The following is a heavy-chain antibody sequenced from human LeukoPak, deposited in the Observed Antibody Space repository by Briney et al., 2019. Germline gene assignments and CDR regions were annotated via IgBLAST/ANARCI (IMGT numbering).Heavy chain of an antibody. CDR1: GFTFSSYG. Sequence: GGSLRLSCAASGFTFSSYGMHWVRQAPGKGLEWVAFIRYDGSNKYYADSVKGRFTISRDNSKNTLYLQMNSLRAEDTAVYYCAKDWRETGTTKDYWGQGTLVTVSS. V-gene: IGHV3-30*02. D-gene: IGHD1-1*01. CDR3: AKDWRETGTTKDY. CDR2: IRYDGSNK. J-gene: IGHJ4*02.